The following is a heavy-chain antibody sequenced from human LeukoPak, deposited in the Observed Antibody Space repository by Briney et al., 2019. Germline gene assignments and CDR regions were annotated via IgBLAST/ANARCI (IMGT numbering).Heavy chain of an antibody. J-gene: IGHJ6*03. CDR1: GFSFRNYG. CDR3: AKDPGASVSGFHMDV. D-gene: IGHD2-8*02. CDR2: IWSDGNNR. Sequence: GGSLRLSCAASGFSFRNYGMHWVRRATGKGLEWVSFIWSDGNNRFYADSVKGRFTISRDNSKNMLFLQMDTLRAEDTALYYCAKDPGASVSGFHMDVWGKGTTVIVSS. V-gene: IGHV3-30*02.